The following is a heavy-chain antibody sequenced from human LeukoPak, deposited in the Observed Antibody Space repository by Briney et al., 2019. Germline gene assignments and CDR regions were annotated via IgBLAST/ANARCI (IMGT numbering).Heavy chain of an antibody. CDR2: IWYGGSNK. V-gene: IGHV3-30*02. J-gene: IGHJ6*03. CDR1: GLTFSTYG. D-gene: IGHD1-26*01. CDR3: AKAQAGGYYYYMDV. Sequence: GGSLRLSCAASGLTFSTYGMHWVRQAPGKGLEWVAVIWYGGSNKYYADSVKGRFTISRDNSKNTLYLQMNSLRAEDTAVYYCAKAQAGGYYYYMDVWGKGTTVTVSS.